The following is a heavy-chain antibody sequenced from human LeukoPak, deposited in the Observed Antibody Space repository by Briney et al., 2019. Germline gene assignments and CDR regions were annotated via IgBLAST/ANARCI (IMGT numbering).Heavy chain of an antibody. J-gene: IGHJ6*02. CDR3: ARMSYDFWSGYYSPYYYYGMDV. D-gene: IGHD3-3*01. CDR1: GFTFNSYW. V-gene: IGHV3-7*01. Sequence: GGSLRLSCAASGFTFNSYWMSWVRQAPGKGLEGVAKIKQDGSEKYYVDSVKGRFTISRDNAKNSLYLQMNSLRAEDTGVYYCARMSYDFWSGYYSPYYYYGMDVWGQGPTVTVSS. CDR2: IKQDGSEK.